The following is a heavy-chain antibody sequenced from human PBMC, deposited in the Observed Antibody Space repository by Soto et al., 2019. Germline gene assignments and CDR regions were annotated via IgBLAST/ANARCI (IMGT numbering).Heavy chain of an antibody. CDR2: ISSNGVST. CDR3: VKDRFVNY. J-gene: IGHJ4*02. D-gene: IGHD3-3*01. V-gene: IGHV3-64D*06. CDR1: GLNFNDYA. Sequence: AGGSLRLSCSASGLNFNDYAMHWVRQAAGKGLKYVSSISSNGVSTYYADSVKGRFTISRDNSKNTLYLQMNSLRVEDTAVYYCVKDRFVNYWGQGAPVTVSS.